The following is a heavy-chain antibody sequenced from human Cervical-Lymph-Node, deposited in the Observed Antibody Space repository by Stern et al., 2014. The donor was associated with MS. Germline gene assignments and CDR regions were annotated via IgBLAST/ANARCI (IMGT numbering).Heavy chain of an antibody. CDR1: GFSLSTSGVA. CDR2: IYWNDDK. D-gene: IGHD2-2*01. CDR3: AHRLRVPSPFNCFDP. J-gene: IGHJ5*02. V-gene: IGHV2-5*01. Sequence: QITLKESGPTLVKPTQTLTLTCTFSGFSLSTSGVAVGWIRQPPGKALEWLALIYWNDDKAYSPSLKHRLTITRDTSKNQVVLTMINMDPVDTATYYCAHRLRVPSPFNCFDPWGQGTLVTVSS.